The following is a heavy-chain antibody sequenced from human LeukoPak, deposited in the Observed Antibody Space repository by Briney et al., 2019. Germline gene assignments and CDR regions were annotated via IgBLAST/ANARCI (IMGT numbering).Heavy chain of an antibody. Sequence: TPSETLSLTCAVYGGSFSGYYWSWIRQPPGKGLEWIGEINHSGSTNYNPSLKSRVTISVDTSKNQFSLKLSSVTAADTAVYYCARGLYCSGGSCTYFDYWGQGTLVTVSS. J-gene: IGHJ4*02. V-gene: IGHV4-34*01. CDR3: ARGLYCSGGSCTYFDY. CDR1: GGSFSGYY. CDR2: INHSGST. D-gene: IGHD2-15*01.